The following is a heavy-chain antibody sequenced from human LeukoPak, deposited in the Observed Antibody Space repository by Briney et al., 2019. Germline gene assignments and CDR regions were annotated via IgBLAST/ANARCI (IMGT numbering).Heavy chain of an antibody. D-gene: IGHD3-10*01. J-gene: IGHJ3*02. CDR1: GYTFTSYG. CDR2: ISAYNGNT. V-gene: IGHV1-18*01. Sequence: ASVKVSCKASGYTFTSYGISWERQAPGQGLEWMGWISAYNGNTNYAQKLQGRVTMTTDTSTSTAYMELRSLRSDDTAVYYCARAQLLWFGELSWRAFDIWGQGTMVTVSS. CDR3: ARAQLLWFGELSWRAFDI.